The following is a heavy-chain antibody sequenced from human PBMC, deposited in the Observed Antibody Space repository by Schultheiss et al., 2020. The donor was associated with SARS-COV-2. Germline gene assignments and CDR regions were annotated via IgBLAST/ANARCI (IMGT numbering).Heavy chain of an antibody. J-gene: IGHJ4*02. CDR2: INHSGST. Sequence: SETLSLTCAVYGGSFSGYYWSWIRQPPGKGLEWIGEINHSGSTNYNPSLKSRVTISVDTSKNQFSLKLSSVTAADTAVYYCARDGYDSSGYLFDYWGQGTLVTVSS. CDR1: GGSFSGYY. D-gene: IGHD3-22*01. V-gene: IGHV4-34*01. CDR3: ARDGYDSSGYLFDY.